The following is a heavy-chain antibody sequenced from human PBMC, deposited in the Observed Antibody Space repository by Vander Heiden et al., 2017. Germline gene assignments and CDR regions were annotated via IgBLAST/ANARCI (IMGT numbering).Heavy chain of an antibody. Sequence: LHLQESGPGLVKPSDTLSLTCSVSGGSISSTCYYWGWIRQAPGKGLEWIGSIFYRGDTSYNPSLKSRVTMSVDTSKNQFSLKLSSVTAADAAVYYCVRDPLMTDYWGQGTLVTVSS. CDR1: GGSISSTCYY. J-gene: IGHJ4*02. CDR2: IFYRGDT. CDR3: VRDPLMTDY. V-gene: IGHV4-39*02.